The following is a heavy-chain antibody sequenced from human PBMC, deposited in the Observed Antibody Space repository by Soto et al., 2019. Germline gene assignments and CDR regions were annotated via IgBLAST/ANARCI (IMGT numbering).Heavy chain of an antibody. CDR3: ATMVRLDAARYWFDP. Sequence: PSQTLSLTCVVSGDSLNSDNWWRWVRQPPGKGQEWIGEVYHSGSTNYNPSLKSRVIMSVDKSKNQLFLELRSVTAADTAVCYCATMVRLDAARYWFDPWGRGTLVTVSS. CDR2: VYHSGST. J-gene: IGHJ5*02. V-gene: IGHV4-4*02. D-gene: IGHD5-18*01. CDR1: GDSLNSDNW.